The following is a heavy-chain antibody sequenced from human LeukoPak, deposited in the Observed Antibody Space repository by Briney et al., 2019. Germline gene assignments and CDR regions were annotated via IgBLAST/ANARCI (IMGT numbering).Heavy chain of an antibody. D-gene: IGHD6-13*01. CDR2: IYPGDSDT. CDR3: ASGRYSSSPYYYYGMDV. V-gene: IGHV5-51*01. Sequence: GESLKISCKGSGYSFTSYWIGWVRQMPGKGLEWMGIIYPGDSDTRYSPSFQGQVTISADKSISTAYLQWSSLKASDTAMYYCASGRYSSSPYYYYGMDVWGQGTTVTVPS. CDR1: GYSFTSYW. J-gene: IGHJ6*02.